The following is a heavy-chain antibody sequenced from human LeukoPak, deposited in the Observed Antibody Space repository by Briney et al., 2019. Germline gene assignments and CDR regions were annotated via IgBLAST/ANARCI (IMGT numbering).Heavy chain of an antibody. V-gene: IGHV4-59*01. CDR1: VGSINSYY. D-gene: IGHD5-24*01. J-gene: IGHJ4*02. Sequence: SETLSLTCTVSVGSINSYYWSWIRQPPGKGLEWIGYAYYSGSTNYNPSLKSRVSISVDTSKNQFSLKLSSVTAADTAVYYCARGGGYNHFDLWGQGILVSVSS. CDR3: ARGGGYNHFDL. CDR2: AYYSGST.